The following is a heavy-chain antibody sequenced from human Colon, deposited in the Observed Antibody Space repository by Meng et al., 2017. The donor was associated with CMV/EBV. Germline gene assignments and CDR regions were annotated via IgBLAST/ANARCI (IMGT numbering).Heavy chain of an antibody. J-gene: IGHJ4*02. D-gene: IGHD3-3*01. Sequence: ASVMVSCKASGYTFSNYGMSWVRQAPGQGLEWLGWINADNGDTNYAQKVQDRVTMTTDTSTSTAYMELRSLRSDDTAVYYCARVIQSSGVVISPFNYWGQGTMVTVSS. V-gene: IGHV1-18*01. CDR1: GYTFSNYG. CDR3: ARVIQSSGVVISPFNY. CDR2: INADNGDT.